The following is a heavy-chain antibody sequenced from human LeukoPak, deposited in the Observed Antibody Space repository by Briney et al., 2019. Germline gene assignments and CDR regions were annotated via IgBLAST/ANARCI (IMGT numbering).Heavy chain of an antibody. CDR3: AKKVRGPSHPLDF. Sequence: GASVKVSCKASGYTFTGYSIHWVRQAPGQGLEWMGWINPENGDTGYAHKFQGRVTMTSDTSISTAYMELSSLRSDDTAAYYCAKKVRGPSHPLDFWGQGTLVTVSS. V-gene: IGHV1-2*02. CDR2: INPENGDT. CDR1: GYTFTGYS. J-gene: IGHJ4*02. D-gene: IGHD5-12*01.